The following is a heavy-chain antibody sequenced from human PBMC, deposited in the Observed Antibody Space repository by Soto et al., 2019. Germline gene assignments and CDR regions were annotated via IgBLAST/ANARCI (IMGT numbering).Heavy chain of an antibody. V-gene: IGHV3-53*01. J-gene: IGHJ6*02. CDR1: GFTVRSHD. CDR2: IYSGGGT. D-gene: IGHD6-6*01. Sequence: EVQLVESGGGLIQPGGSLRLSCAASGFTVRSHDMTWVRQAPGKGLEWVSIIYSGGGTYYADSVKGRFTISRDNSKNTLYLQMHSLRAEDTAVYYCARQSSTSYYFYYGMDVWGQGTTVTVSS. CDR3: ARQSSTSYYFYYGMDV.